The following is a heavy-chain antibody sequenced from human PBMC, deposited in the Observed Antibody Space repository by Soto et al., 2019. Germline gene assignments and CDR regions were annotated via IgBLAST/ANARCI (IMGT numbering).Heavy chain of an antibody. Sequence: HPGGSLRLSCAGSRFTFSSYAMHWVRQAPGKGLEWVSVISPDGSDTFYAESVKGRFTISRDNSKNTMYVQMNSLRPEDTAIYYCARDGGSPGNYYSASDVSGPGPIVMVSS. V-gene: IGHV3-30*04. J-gene: IGHJ6*02. CDR3: ARDGGSPGNYYSASDV. D-gene: IGHD3-16*01. CDR2: ISPDGSDT. CDR1: RFTFSSYA.